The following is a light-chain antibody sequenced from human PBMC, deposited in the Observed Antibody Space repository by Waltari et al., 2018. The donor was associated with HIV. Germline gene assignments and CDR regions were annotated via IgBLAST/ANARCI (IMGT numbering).Light chain of an antibody. V-gene: IGLV2-11*01. Sequence: QSALTQPRSVSGSPGQSVTISCTGTSSDVGDTNFVSWYQHHPGKAPKLIIYDVSKRPSGVPDRFSGSKSGNTVSLTISGLQAEDEGDYYYCSYVGGYTFVFGGGTKLTVL. CDR2: DVS. CDR3: CSYVGGYTFV. J-gene: IGLJ3*02. CDR1: SSDVGDTNF.